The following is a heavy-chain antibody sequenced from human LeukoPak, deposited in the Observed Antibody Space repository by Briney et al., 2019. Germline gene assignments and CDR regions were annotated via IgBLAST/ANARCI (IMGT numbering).Heavy chain of an antibody. Sequence: SETLSLTCAVYSGSFTGYFWSSIRQPPGKGLEWIGEINHSGSTNYNPSLKSRVTISVDTSKNQFSLKLTSVTAADTAVYYCARYRSYCTSTTCYRDWFDPWGQGTLVTVSS. CDR3: ARYRSYCTSTTCYRDWFDP. CDR1: SGSFTGYF. D-gene: IGHD2-2*01. V-gene: IGHV4-34*01. J-gene: IGHJ5*02. CDR2: INHSGST.